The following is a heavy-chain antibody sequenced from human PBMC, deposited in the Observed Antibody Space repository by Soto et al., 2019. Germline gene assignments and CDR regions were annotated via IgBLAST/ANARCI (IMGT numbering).Heavy chain of an antibody. CDR2: IGSSSSYT. CDR1: GFTFSSYS. CDR3: ARDADILTGSDAFDI. J-gene: IGHJ3*02. D-gene: IGHD3-9*01. V-gene: IGHV3-11*05. Sequence: GGSLRLSCAASGFTFSSYSMSWIRQAPGKGLEWVSYIGSSSSYTNYADSVKGRFTISRDSAKNSLYLQMNSLRAEDTAVYYCARDADILTGSDAFDIWGQGTMVTVSS.